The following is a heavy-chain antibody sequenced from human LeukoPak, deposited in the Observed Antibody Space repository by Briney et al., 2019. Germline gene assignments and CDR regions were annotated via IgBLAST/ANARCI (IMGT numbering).Heavy chain of an antibody. CDR2: ISYDGSNR. J-gene: IGHJ4*02. D-gene: IGHD3-22*01. CDR1: GFTFSNYG. V-gene: IGHV3-30*18. Sequence: GGSVRLSCTASGFTFSNYGVHWVRQAPGKGLVGVAVISYDGSNRYYADSEKGRFTISRDNSKYTLFLQMNSLRPEDTAVYHCAKVGHFSGYYPPFDYWGQGTLVTVSS. CDR3: AKVGHFSGYYPPFDY.